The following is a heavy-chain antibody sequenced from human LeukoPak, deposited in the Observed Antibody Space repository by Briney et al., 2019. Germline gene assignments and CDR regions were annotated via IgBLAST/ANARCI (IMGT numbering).Heavy chain of an antibody. CDR1: GGSFSGYY. Sequence: PSETLSLTCAVYGGSFSGYYWSWIRQPPGKGLEWIGEINHSGSTNYNPSLKSRVTISVDTSKNQFSLKLSSVTAADTAVYYCARRYSSGWFRVTPIGRYAFDIWGQGTMVTVSS. CDR3: ARRYSSGWFRVTPIGRYAFDI. V-gene: IGHV4-34*01. D-gene: IGHD6-19*01. J-gene: IGHJ3*02. CDR2: INHSGST.